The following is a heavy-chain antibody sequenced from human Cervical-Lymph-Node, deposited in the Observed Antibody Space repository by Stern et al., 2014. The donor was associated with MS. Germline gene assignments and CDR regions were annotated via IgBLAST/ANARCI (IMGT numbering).Heavy chain of an antibody. D-gene: IGHD3-22*01. CDR1: GYTFSNFW. Sequence: MQLVQSGAEVKKPGESLKVSCRTSGYTFSNFWIGWVRQMPGKGLEWLGVSYPADSDTTYSPSFQGQVTISADESISTAYLQWRSLKASDTAMYYCVRRRDSAGYDTFDLWGQGTMLIVSS. J-gene: IGHJ3*01. CDR2: SYPADSDT. CDR3: VRRRDSAGYDTFDL. V-gene: IGHV5-51*01.